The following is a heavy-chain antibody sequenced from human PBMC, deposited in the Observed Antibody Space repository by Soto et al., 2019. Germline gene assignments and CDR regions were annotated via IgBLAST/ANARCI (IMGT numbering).Heavy chain of an antibody. CDR2: ISWNSASM. Sequence: LRLSCAASGFTFDDYAMHWVRQAPGKGLEWVSGISWNSASMDYADSVKDRFSISRDNAENSLYLQMNILKIEDTAFYYCARSFSDSYYDLDFWGQGTLVTVSS. CDR3: ARSFSDSYYDLDF. CDR1: GFTFDDYA. V-gene: IGHV3-9*01. J-gene: IGHJ4*02. D-gene: IGHD1-26*01.